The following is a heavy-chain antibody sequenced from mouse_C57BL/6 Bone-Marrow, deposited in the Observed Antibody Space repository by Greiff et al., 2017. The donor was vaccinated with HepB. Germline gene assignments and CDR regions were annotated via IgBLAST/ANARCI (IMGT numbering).Heavy chain of an antibody. CDR1: GYTFTDYY. Sequence: VQLKESGPVLVKPGVSVKMSCKASGYTFTDYYMNWVKQSHGKSLEWIGVINPYNGGTSYNQKFKGKATLTVDKSSSTAYMELNSLTSEDSAVYYCARWGDYDVFDYWGQGTTLTVSS. CDR3: ARWGDYDVFDY. V-gene: IGHV1-19*01. J-gene: IGHJ2*01. CDR2: INPYNGGT. D-gene: IGHD2-4*01.